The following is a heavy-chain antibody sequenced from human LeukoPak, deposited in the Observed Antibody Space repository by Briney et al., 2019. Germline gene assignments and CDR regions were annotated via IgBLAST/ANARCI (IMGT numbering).Heavy chain of an antibody. D-gene: IGHD3-3*01. CDR3: ARDSGSYDFWSGYQPQNWFDP. CDR2: ISGSGGST. J-gene: IGHJ5*02. CDR1: GFTFSSYA. Sequence: GGSLRLSCAASGFTFSSYAMSWVRQAPGKGLEWVSAISGSGGSTYYADSVKGRLTISRDNSKNTLYLQMNSLRAEDTAVYYCARDSGSYDFWSGYQPQNWFDPWGQGTLVTVSS. V-gene: IGHV3-23*01.